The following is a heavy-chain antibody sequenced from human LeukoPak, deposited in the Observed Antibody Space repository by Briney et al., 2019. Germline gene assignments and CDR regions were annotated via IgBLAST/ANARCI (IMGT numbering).Heavy chain of an antibody. J-gene: IGHJ4*02. D-gene: IGHD2-2*01. CDR1: GFSFSSHG. Sequence: GGSLRLSCAASGFSFSSHGMSWVRQAPGKGLEWVSGIIGGAGSTYYADSVKGRFTISRDNSKNTLYLQMNSLRAEDTAVYYCTHGSMYQLGYWGQGTLVTVSS. V-gene: IGHV3-23*01. CDR2: IIGGAGST. CDR3: THGSMYQLGY.